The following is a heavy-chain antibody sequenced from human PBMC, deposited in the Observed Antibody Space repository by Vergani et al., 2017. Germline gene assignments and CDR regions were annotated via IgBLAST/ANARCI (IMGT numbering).Heavy chain of an antibody. J-gene: IGHJ4*02. CDR1: GFTVSSNY. CDR3: ARMTFGVGFDY. V-gene: IGHV3-66*02. Sequence: VQLVESGGGVVQPGGSLRLSCAASGFTVSSNYMSWVRQAPGKGLEWVSVIYSGGSTYYADSVKGRFTISRDNSKNTLYLQMNSLRAEDTAVYYCARMTFGVGFDYWGQGTLVTVSS. D-gene: IGHD3-10*01. CDR2: IYSGGST.